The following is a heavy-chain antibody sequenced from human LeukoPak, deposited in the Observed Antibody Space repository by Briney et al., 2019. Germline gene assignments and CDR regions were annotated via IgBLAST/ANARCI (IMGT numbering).Heavy chain of an antibody. D-gene: IGHD6-19*01. V-gene: IGHV3-53*01. CDR3: AKTLRSAYSSGRYSYYYCMDV. CDR1: GVTVSTSY. CDR2: IYGEGNT. Sequence: GESLRLSCAASGVTVSTSYMIWVRQAPGKGLEWVSVIYGEGNTYYADSVKGRFTISRDNSKNTLYLQMNSLRAEDTAVYYCAKTLRSAYSSGRYSYYYCMDVWGKGTTVTVSS. J-gene: IGHJ6*03.